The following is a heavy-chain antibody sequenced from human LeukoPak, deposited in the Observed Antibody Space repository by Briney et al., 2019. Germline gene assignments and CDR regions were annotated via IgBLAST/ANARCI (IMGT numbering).Heavy chain of an antibody. CDR1: GGSFSGYY. D-gene: IGHD3-22*01. J-gene: IGHJ4*02. CDR3: ARGIVSCGYPLDY. Sequence: KPSETLSLTGAVYGGSFSGYYLSWIRQPRGKGLEWIGEINHSGSTNYNPSLKSRVTISVDTSKNQFSLKLSSVTAAYTAVYYCARGIVSCGYPLDYLDQGTLVTVSS. V-gene: IGHV4-34*01. CDR2: INHSGST.